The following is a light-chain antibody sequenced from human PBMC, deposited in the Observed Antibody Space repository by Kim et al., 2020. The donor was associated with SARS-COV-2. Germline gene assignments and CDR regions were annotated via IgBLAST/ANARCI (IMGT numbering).Light chain of an antibody. CDR3: NSRDSNDNVV. CDR1: SLRSYY. V-gene: IGLV3-19*01. Sequence: SSELTQDPAVSVALGQTVRITCQGDSLRSYYATWYQQKPGQAPILVIYGKNNRPSGIPDRFSRSSSGNTASLTITGTQAGDEADYYCNSRDSNDNVVFGG. J-gene: IGLJ2*01. CDR2: GKN.